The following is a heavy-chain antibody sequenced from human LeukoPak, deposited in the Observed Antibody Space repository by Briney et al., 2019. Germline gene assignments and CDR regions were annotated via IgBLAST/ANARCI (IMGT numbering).Heavy chain of an antibody. J-gene: IGHJ5*02. CDR3: ARELWFANAPGSGLDP. Sequence: PSQTLSLTCVVSGDSISSGAYSWSWIRQPPGKGLEWIGYIFHTGSTFYNPSLKSRVTISVDNSKIQFSLRLSSVTAADTAVYYCARELWFANAPGSGLDPWGQGTLVTVSS. CDR2: IFHTGST. D-gene: IGHD3-10*01. V-gene: IGHV4-30-2*01. CDR1: GDSISSGAYS.